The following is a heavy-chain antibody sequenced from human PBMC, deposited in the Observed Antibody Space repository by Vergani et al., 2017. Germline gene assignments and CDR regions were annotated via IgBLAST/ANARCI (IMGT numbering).Heavy chain of an antibody. CDR1: GGSISAGYYF. CDR2: ISASGNA. V-gene: IGHV4-61*02. D-gene: IGHD4-23*01. CDR3: ARRSGGYYRGGKVHPLRTAFYV. Sequence: QVQLQASGPGRVKPSQTLSLTCTMSGGSISAGYYFWSWIRQPAGKGLEWLGHISASGNASHSPSLKTRVSMSVDTSKNQFSLTVTSVTAADTAIYFCARRSGGYYRGGKVHPLRTAFYVWGHGTVVTVSS. J-gene: IGHJ3*01.